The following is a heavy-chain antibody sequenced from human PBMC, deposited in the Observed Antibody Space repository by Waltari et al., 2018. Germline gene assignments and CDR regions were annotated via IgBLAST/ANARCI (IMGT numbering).Heavy chain of an antibody. V-gene: IGHV3-66*02. Sequence: EVQLVESGGGLVQPGGSLRLSCAPSGFTVSDNYMSWVRQAPGKGLGWGSVIYAGGRTCYADSVKGRFTISRDNSKSTLYLQMNSLRAEDTAVYYCARGRNTNYVVYGMDVWGQGTTVTVSS. D-gene: IGHD4-4*01. J-gene: IGHJ6*02. CDR1: GFTVSDNY. CDR2: IYAGGRT. CDR3: ARGRNTNYVVYGMDV.